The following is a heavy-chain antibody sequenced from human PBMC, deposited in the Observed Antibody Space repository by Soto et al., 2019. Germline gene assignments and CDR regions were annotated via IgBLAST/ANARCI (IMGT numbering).Heavy chain of an antibody. Sequence: QVQLVQSGAEVKKPGSSVKVSCKASGGTFSSYAISWVRQAPGQGLEWMGGIIPIFGTANYAQKFQGRVTXSAXEXMSTAYMELSSLRSEDTAVYYCARVGTDCSGGSCYAWGQGTLVTVSS. D-gene: IGHD2-15*01. J-gene: IGHJ4*02. CDR2: IIPIFGTA. CDR3: ARVGTDCSGGSCYA. V-gene: IGHV1-69*12. CDR1: GGTFSSYA.